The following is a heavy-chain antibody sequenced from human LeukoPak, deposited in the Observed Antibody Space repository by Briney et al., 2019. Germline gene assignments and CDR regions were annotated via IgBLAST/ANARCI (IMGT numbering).Heavy chain of an antibody. CDR1: GGSISSGGYY. D-gene: IGHD1-14*01. V-gene: IGHV4-30-2*01. Sequence: SETLSLTCTVSGGSISSGGYYWSWIRQPPGKGLEWIGYIYHSGSTYYNPSLKSRVTISVDRSKNQFSLKLSSVTAADTAVYYCASRWHNRPDYWGQGTLVTVSS. CDR3: ASRWHNRPDY. J-gene: IGHJ4*02. CDR2: IYHSGST.